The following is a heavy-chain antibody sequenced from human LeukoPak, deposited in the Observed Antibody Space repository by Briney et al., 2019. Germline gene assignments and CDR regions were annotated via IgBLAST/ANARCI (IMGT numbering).Heavy chain of an antibody. V-gene: IGHV5-51*01. D-gene: IGHD3-22*01. J-gene: IGHJ4*02. CDR3: ARRYYYDSSGYSYYFDY. CDR1: GHSFTSYW. Sequence: GESLKISCKGSGHSFTSYWIGWVRQMPGKGLEWMGIIYPGDSDTRYSPSFQGQVTISADKSISTAYLQWSSLKASDTAMYYCARRYYYDSSGYSYYFDYWGQGTLVTVSS. CDR2: IYPGDSDT.